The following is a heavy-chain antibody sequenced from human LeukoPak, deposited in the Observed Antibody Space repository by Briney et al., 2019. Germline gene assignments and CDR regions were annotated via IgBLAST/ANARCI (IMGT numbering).Heavy chain of an antibody. CDR3: ARAGYYYYYMDV. V-gene: IGHV4-59*01. D-gene: IGHD7-27*01. CDR2: IYYSGRT. Sequence: SETLSLTCTVSGGSISSYYWSWIRQPPGKGLEWIGYIYYSGRTNYNPSLKSRVTISVDTSKNQFSLKLSSVTAADTAVYYCARAGYYYYYMDVWGKGTTVTISS. J-gene: IGHJ6*03. CDR1: GGSISSYY.